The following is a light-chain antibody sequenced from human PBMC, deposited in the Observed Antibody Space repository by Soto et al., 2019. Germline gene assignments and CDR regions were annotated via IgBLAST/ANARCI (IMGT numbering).Light chain of an antibody. CDR2: AAS. V-gene: IGKV1-12*01. CDR3: QQAFSFPLT. J-gene: IGKJ4*01. CDR1: QVIGTW. Sequence: DIQMTQSPSSVSASVGDRVTITCRASQVIGTWLAWFQQRPGKAPKLLISAASSLRSGVPTRFSGSGSGTDFSLTISSLPPEDFATYYCQQAFSFPLTFGGGTKVDIK.